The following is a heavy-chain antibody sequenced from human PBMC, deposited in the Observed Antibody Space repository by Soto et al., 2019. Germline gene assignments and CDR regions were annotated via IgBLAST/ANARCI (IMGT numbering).Heavy chain of an antibody. D-gene: IGHD5-18*01. CDR3: ARDVDTAPGY. CDR1: GFTFSNYD. CDR2: ISYDGNDK. V-gene: IGHV3-30*03. J-gene: IGHJ4*02. Sequence: HPGGSLRLSCAASGFTFSNYDMNWVRQAPGRGLEWVSVISYDGNDKYYADSVKGRFTISRDNSKNTLNLQMNSLRPEDTGVYYCARDVDTAPGYWGQGTLVTVSS.